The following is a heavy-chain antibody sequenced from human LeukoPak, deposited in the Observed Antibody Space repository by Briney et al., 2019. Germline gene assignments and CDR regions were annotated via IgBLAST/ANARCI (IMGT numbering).Heavy chain of an antibody. CDR2: ISYDGSNK. CDR3: VILKKPHSSGYPD. Sequence: GRSLRLSCAASGFTFSSYGMHRVRQAPGKGLEWVAVISYDGSNKYYADSVKGRFTISRDNSKNTLYLQMNSLRAEDTAVYYCVILKKPHSSGYPDWGQGTLVTVSS. J-gene: IGHJ4*02. CDR1: GFTFSSYG. D-gene: IGHD3-22*01. V-gene: IGHV3-30*03.